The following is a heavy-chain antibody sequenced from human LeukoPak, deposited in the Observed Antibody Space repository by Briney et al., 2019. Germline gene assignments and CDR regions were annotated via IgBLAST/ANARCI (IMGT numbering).Heavy chain of an antibody. D-gene: IGHD2-8*01. CDR1: GFTFSNYW. Sequence: PGGSLRLSCVASGFTFSNYWMHWVRQAPGKGLVWISHINEGGNYAYYAESVKGRFTISRDNAKNTLFLQMNSLRAEDTGIYYCARIKYEGDSWGQGTLVTVSS. CDR3: ARIKYEGDS. J-gene: IGHJ4*02. CDR2: INEGGNYA. V-gene: IGHV3-74*01.